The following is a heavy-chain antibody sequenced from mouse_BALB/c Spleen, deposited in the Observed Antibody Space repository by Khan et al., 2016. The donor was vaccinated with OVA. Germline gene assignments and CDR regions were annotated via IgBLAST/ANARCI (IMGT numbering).Heavy chain of an antibody. CDR2: ISSGGDYT. Sequence: EVELVESGGDLVKPGGSLKLSCAASGFTFSSYGMSWVRQTPDKRLEWVATISSGGDYTYYPDSVKGRFTISRDNAKHTLYLQMSSLKSEDTAMYYCASHLTGSFAYWGQGTLVTVSA. J-gene: IGHJ3*01. CDR3: ASHLTGSFAY. D-gene: IGHD4-1*01. V-gene: IGHV5-6*01. CDR1: GFTFSSYG.